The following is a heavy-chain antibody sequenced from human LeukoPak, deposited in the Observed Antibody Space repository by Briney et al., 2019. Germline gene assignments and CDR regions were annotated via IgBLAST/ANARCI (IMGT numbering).Heavy chain of an antibody. CDR1: GFTFSSYA. V-gene: IGHV3-23*01. D-gene: IGHD3-10*01. J-gene: IGHJ4*02. CDR2: FSGSGGST. CDR3: ARAGGRGIIYYFDY. Sequence: GGSLRLSCAASGFTFSSYAMSWVRQAPGKGLEWVSAFSGSGGSTYYADSVKGRFTISRDNAKNSLYLQMNSLRAEDTAVYYCARAGGRGIIYYFDYWGQGTLVTVSS.